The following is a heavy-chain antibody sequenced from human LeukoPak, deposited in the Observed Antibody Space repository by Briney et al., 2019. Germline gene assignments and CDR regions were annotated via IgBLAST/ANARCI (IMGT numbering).Heavy chain of an antibody. Sequence: MASETLSLSCTVSGGSIGNYYWTWIRQPAGKGLEWIGRIFVSGSTNYNPSLKCRVTMSVDTSKKQFSLRLTSMSAADTAVYFCARAIFGDSYHGIDVWGQGTTVTVSS. V-gene: IGHV4-4*07. D-gene: IGHD3-10*01. CDR1: GGSIGNYY. J-gene: IGHJ6*02. CDR3: ARAIFGDSYHGIDV. CDR2: IFVSGST.